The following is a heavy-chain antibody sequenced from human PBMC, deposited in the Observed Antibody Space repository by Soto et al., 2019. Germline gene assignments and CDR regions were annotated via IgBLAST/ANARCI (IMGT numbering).Heavy chain of an antibody. CDR3: RKVLVGATGHTDSDS. CDR2: TDYNGVT. J-gene: IGHJ4*02. Sequence: SESMSRTCTVGGGSIYRSGYYWGWIRQPPGRGLEWIGNTDYNGVTYSNPSLKSRVTISRDTSRNQFSLKLTSVTAADPALYYCRKVLVGATGHTDSDSRGPGTLVTVSS. CDR1: GGSIYRSGYY. D-gene: IGHD2-15*01. V-gene: IGHV4-39*01.